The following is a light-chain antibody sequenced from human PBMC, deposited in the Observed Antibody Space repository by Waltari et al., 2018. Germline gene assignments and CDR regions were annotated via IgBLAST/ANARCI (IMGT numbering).Light chain of an antibody. CDR3: SSFAGFNNRLGVL. J-gene: IGLJ2*01. CDR1: SSDIGRYTF. V-gene: IGLV2-8*01. CDR2: EVN. Sequence: QSALTQPPSASGSPGQSVTISCTATSSDIGRYTFVSWYQQHPDKAPKLIIYEVNKRPSGVSDRFSGSKSDNTASLTVSGLQGEDEADYYCSSFAGFNNRLGVLFGGGTKLTVL.